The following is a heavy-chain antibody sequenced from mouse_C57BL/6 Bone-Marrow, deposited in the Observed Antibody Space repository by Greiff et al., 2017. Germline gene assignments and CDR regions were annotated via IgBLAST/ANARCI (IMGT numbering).Heavy chain of an antibody. J-gene: IGHJ2*01. CDR3: AIYYYGSSY. D-gene: IGHD1-1*01. CDR1: GYTFTDYY. V-gene: IGHV1-26*01. CDR2: INPNNGGT. Sequence: EVQLQQSGPELVKPGASVKISCKASGYTFTDYYMNWVKQSHGKSLEWIGDINPNNGGTSYNQKFKGKATLTVDKSSSTAYMQLRSLTSEDSAVYDCAIYYYGSSYWGQGTTLTVSS.